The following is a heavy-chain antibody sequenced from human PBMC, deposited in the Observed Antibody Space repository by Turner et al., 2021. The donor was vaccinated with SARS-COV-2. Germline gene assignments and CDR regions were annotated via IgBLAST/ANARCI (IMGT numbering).Heavy chain of an antibody. V-gene: IGHV3-23*01. CDR3: AKALNGGTSPIISD. J-gene: IGHJ4*02. CDR2: ISGSGVTR. D-gene: IGHD2-15*01. CDR1: GGTFKNYA. Sequence: EVQVLESGGGLVQPGGSLRLSCAVPGGTFKNYAMSWVRQAPGKGLEWVSLISGSGVTRYYTDSVEGRFTISRDNSKNTLFLQMNSLRGEDTATYYCAKALNGGTSPIISDWGQGSLVTVSS.